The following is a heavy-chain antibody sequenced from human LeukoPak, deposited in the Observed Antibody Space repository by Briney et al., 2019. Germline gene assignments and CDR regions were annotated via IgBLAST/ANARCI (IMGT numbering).Heavy chain of an antibody. CDR3: AKDPVGYCSSTSCYRYYFDY. V-gene: IGHV3-30*18. CDR2: ISYDGSNK. Sequence: PGGSLRLSCAASGFTFSSYGMHWVRQAPGKGLEWVAVISYDGSNKYYADSVKGRFTISRDNSKNTLYLQMNSLRAEDTAVYYCAKDPVGYCSSTSCYRYYFDYWGQGTLVTVSS. J-gene: IGHJ4*02. D-gene: IGHD2-2*02. CDR1: GFTFSSYG.